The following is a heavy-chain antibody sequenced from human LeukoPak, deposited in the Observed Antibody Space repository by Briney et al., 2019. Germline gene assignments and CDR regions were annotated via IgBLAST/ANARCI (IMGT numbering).Heavy chain of an antibody. V-gene: IGHV3-48*01. J-gene: IGHJ3*02. CDR3: ARAKRNGFDI. CDR2: ISSSSTI. CDR1: GFTFSSYS. Sequence: GGPLRLSCAASGFTFSSYSMNWVRQAPGKGLEWVSYISSSSTIYYADSVKGRFTISRDNAMNSVYLQMNSLRAEDTAVYYCARAKRNGFDIWSQGTMVTVSS.